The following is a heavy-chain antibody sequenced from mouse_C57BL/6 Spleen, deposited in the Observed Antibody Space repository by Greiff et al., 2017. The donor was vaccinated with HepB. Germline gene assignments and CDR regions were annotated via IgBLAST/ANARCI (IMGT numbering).Heavy chain of an antibody. J-gene: IGHJ4*01. CDR3: ARHADDYDVYAMDY. Sequence: VMLVESGPGLVAPSQSLSITCTVSGFSLTSYGVHWVRQPPGKGLEWLVVIWSDGSTTYNSALKSRLSISKDNSKNQVFLKMNSLQTDDTAMYYCARHADDYDVYAMDYWGQGTSVTVSS. D-gene: IGHD2-4*01. CDR2: IWSDGST. CDR1: GFSLTSYG. V-gene: IGHV2-6-1*01.